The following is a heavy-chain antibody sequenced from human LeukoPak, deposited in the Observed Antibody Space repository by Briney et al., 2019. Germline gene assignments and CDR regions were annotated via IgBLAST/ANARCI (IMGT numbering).Heavy chain of an antibody. Sequence: SETLSLTCTVSGGSISSSSYYWGWIRQPPGKGLEWFGCIYYSGSTYYNPSLKSRVTISVDTSKNQFSLKLSSVTAADTAVYYCARAIFGVVIIPVYVWGKGTTVTVSS. D-gene: IGHD3-3*01. J-gene: IGHJ6*04. CDR1: GGSISSSSYY. CDR2: IYYSGST. CDR3: ARAIFGVVIIPVYV. V-gene: IGHV4-39*01.